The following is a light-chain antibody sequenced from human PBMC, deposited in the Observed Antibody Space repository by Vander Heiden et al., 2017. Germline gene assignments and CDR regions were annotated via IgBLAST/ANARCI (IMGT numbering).Light chain of an antibody. Sequence: TQTPSVSVSPGRTASITCSGAKLVDTSACWYQQKPGQSPVLVIYHDSKRPSGPPERFSGCKTRNTATISISGTQSSDEAAYYCQVWDNNNVVFGGGTKLTVL. CDR1: KLVDTS. CDR2: HDS. V-gene: IGLV3-1*01. CDR3: QVWDNNNVV. J-gene: IGLJ2*01.